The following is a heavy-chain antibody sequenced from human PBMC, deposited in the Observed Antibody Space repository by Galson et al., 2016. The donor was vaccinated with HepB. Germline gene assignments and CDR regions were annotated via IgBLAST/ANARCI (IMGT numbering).Heavy chain of an antibody. CDR3: ASLRFKGFDL. D-gene: IGHD3-3*01. CDR1: GFTVSSSY. CDR2: IYSGGST. Sequence: SLRLSCAASGFTVSSSYMSWVRQAPGKGLEWVSVIYSGGSTYYADSVKGRFTISRDNSKNTLYLQMNSLKAEDTAVYYCASLRFKGFDLWGRGTLVIVSS. J-gene: IGHJ2*01. V-gene: IGHV3-53*01.